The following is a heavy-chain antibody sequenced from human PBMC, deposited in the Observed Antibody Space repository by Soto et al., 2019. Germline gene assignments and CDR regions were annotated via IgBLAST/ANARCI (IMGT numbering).Heavy chain of an antibody. CDR1: GFSVTSNY. J-gene: IGHJ4*02. Sequence: EVQLVESGGGLIQPGGSLRLSCVASGFSVTSNYMTWVRQAPGKGLEWVSILYTGGSTYYSDSVKGRSTISRDTPKNTVFLQLNSLTAEDTAIYYCARATRYFGSFDSWGQGTLVSVAS. CDR2: LYTGGST. V-gene: IGHV3-53*01. CDR3: ARATRYFGSFDS. D-gene: IGHD1-26*01.